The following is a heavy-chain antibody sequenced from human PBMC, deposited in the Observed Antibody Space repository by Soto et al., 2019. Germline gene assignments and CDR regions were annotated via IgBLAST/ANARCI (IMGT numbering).Heavy chain of an antibody. V-gene: IGHV4-34*01. D-gene: IGHD3-16*02. CDR2: INHSGST. CDR1: GGSFSGYY. Sequence: SETLSLTCAVYGGSFSGYYWSWIRQPPGKGLEWIGEINHSGSTNYNPSLKSRVTISVDTSKNQFSLKLSSVTAADTAVYYCASAGDYVWGSYRYTWGHFDYWGQGTLV. J-gene: IGHJ4*02. CDR3: ASAGDYVWGSYRYTWGHFDY.